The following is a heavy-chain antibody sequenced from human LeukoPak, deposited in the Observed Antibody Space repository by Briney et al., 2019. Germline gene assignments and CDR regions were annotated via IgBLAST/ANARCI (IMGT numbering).Heavy chain of an antibody. J-gene: IGHJ4*02. V-gene: IGHV3-23*01. Sequence: GGSLRLSCAAAGFTFSSDAMSWVRQAPGKGLEWVSAISGSGGSTYYADSVKGRFTISRDNSKNTLYLQMNSLRAADTAVYYCAKGPRRAMVYYFDYWGQGTLVAVSS. D-gene: IGHD5-18*01. CDR3: AKGPRRAMVYYFDY. CDR2: ISGSGGST. CDR1: GFTFSSDA.